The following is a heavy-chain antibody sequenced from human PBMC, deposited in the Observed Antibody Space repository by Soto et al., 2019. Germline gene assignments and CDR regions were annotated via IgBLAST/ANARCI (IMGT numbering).Heavy chain of an antibody. CDR3: VRVRIVDRPY. V-gene: IGHV3-48*03. CDR2: ISSDGATI. D-gene: IGHD2-21*01. CDR1: GLTFSKFE. J-gene: IGHJ4*02. Sequence: PGGSLRLSCEVSGLTFSKFEMTWVRPAPGQGLEWVSYISSDGATIYYADSVQGRFTISRDNDKNLLYMQMNSLKGEDTATYYCVRVRIVDRPYWGQGT.